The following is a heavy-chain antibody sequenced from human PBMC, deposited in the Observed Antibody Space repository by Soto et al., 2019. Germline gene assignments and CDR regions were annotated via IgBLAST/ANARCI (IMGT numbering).Heavy chain of an antibody. V-gene: IGHV4-34*01. Sequence: PSETLSLTCAVYGGSFSVYYWSWIRQPPGKGLEWIGEINHSGSTNYNPSLKSRVTISVDTSKNQFSLKLSSVTAADTAVYYCARGSDSGYDATHPRYFVYWGQGTLVSVSS. J-gene: IGHJ4*02. D-gene: IGHD5-12*01. CDR1: GGSFSVYY. CDR2: INHSGST. CDR3: ARGSDSGYDATHPRYFVY.